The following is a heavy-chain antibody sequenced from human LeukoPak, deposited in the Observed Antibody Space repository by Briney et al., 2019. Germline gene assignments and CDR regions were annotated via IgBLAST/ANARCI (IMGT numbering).Heavy chain of an antibody. CDR2: ISGSGGST. J-gene: IGHJ6*04. Sequence: PGGSLRLSCAASGFTFSSYAMSWVRQAPGKGLEWVSAISGSGGSTYYADSVKGRFTISRDNSKNTLYLQMNSLRAEDTAVYYCAKDGGLEHPYGMDVWGKGTRSPSPQ. D-gene: IGHD3-16*01. CDR1: GFTFSSYA. CDR3: AKDGGLEHPYGMDV. V-gene: IGHV3-23*01.